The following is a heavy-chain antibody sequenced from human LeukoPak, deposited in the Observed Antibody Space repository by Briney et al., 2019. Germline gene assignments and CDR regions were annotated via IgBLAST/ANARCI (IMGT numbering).Heavy chain of an antibody. CDR3: TRPAYCGGDCYSRYYGMDV. CDR2: IRSKANSYAT. J-gene: IGHJ6*02. D-gene: IGHD2-21*02. V-gene: IGHV3-73*01. CDR1: GFTFSGSA. Sequence: PGGSLRLSCAASGFTFSGSAMHWVRQASGKGLEWVGRIRSKANSYATAYAASVKGRFTISRDDSKNTAYLQMNSLKTEDTAVYYCTRPAYCGGDCYSRYYGMDVWGQGTTVTVSS.